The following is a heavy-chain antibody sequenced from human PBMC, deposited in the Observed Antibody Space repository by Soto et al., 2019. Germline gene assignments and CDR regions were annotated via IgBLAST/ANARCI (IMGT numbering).Heavy chain of an antibody. J-gene: IGHJ4*02. Sequence: EVQLVESGGGLVKPGGSLRLSCAASGFTFSNAWMNWVRQAPGKGLEWVGRIKSNTDGGTTDYAAPVKGRFTISRDDSKNTLYLQMNSLKTEDTAVYYCTTALNPPTVPVDYWGQGTLVTVSS. D-gene: IGHD4-17*01. CDR1: GFTFSNAW. V-gene: IGHV3-15*07. CDR3: TTALNPPTVPVDY. CDR2: IKSNTDGGTT.